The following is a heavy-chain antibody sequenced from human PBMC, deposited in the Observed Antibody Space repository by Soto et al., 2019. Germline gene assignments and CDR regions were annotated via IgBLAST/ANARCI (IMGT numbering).Heavy chain of an antibody. J-gene: IGHJ5*02. V-gene: IGHV3-23*01. CDR1: GFTFSNYA. D-gene: IGHD1-20*01. CDR3: VKRYNWTPNDP. CDR2: ITGSGDTA. Sequence: GSLRLSCAASGFTFSNYAMTWVRQAPGKGLEWVSDITGSGDTAYYADSVKGRFTISRDNSKMTLFLQMSSLRVEDTAIYYCVKRYNWTPNDPWGQGTLVTVSS.